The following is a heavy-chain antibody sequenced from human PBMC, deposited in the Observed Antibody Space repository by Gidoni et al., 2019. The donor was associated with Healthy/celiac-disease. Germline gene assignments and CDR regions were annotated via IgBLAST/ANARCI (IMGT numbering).Heavy chain of an antibody. J-gene: IGHJ4*02. Sequence: QVQLVESGGGVVQPGRSRRLYCAASGFTVRSYAMTWVRQAPGKGLEWVSVISYDGSNKYYADSVKGRFTISRDNSKNTLYLQMNSLRAEDTAVYYCARALVIYSSGWYGAGYFDYWGQGTLVTVSS. CDR1: GFTVRSYA. CDR3: ARALVIYSSGWYGAGYFDY. CDR2: ISYDGSNK. V-gene: IGHV3-30-3*01. D-gene: IGHD6-19*01.